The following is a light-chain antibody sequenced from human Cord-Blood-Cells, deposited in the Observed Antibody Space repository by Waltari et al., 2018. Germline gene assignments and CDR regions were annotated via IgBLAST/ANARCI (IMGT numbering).Light chain of an antibody. CDR3: CSYAGSWV. CDR1: SRDVARYNL. CDR2: EGS. J-gene: IGLJ3*02. Sequence: QSALTQPASVSGSPGQSITTSCTGTSRDVARYNLVSWYQQHPGKAPKLMIYEGSKRPSGVSNRFSGSKSGNTASLTISGLQAEDEADYYCCSYAGSWVFGGGTKLTVL. V-gene: IGLV2-23*01.